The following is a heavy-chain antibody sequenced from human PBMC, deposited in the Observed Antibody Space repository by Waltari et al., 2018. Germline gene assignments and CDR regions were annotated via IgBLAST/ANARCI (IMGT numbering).Heavy chain of an antibody. CDR1: GGASGSSA. V-gene: IGHV1-69*12. J-gene: IGHJ3*02. CDR3: ARRNLGYAFDI. CDR2: IIPIYGTP. Sequence: QVQLVQSGAEVKTPGSSVKVSCKASGGASGSSAIPWVRQALGHGLEWVGGIIPIYGTPNFAQKFQGRVTFTADESTTTAYMELTSLKSEDTAIYYCARRNLGYAFDIWGQGTLVTVSS. D-gene: IGHD1-26*01.